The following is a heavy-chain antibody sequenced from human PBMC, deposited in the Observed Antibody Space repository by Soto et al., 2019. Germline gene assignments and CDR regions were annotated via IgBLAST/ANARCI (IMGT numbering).Heavy chain of an antibody. V-gene: IGHV3-23*01. CDR1: GFNVGAFA. D-gene: IGHD1-20*01. J-gene: IGHJ4*02. Sequence: GGSLRLSCAASGFNVGAFAVNWVRQAPGKGLEWVSGISVSDAFIYYADSVRGRFSISRDASENILYLHMNSLRVDDTALYYCTRETVAGITGLDYWGPGTLVTVSS. CDR2: ISVSDAFI. CDR3: TRETVAGITGLDY.